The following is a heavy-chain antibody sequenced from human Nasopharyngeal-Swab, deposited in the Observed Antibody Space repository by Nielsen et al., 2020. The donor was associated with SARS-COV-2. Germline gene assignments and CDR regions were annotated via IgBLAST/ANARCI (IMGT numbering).Heavy chain of an antibody. CDR1: GGSISSSSYY. J-gene: IGHJ4*02. D-gene: IGHD3-10*01. CDR3: ARGLFLYYYGSGSGGSYDY. Sequence: SETLSLTCTVSGGSISSSSYYWSWIRQPPGKGLEWIGEINHRGSTTYNPSLKSRVTISVDTSKNQFSLKLSSVTAADTAVYYCARGLFLYYYGSGSGGSYDYWGQGTLVTVSS. CDR2: INHRGST. V-gene: IGHV4-39*07.